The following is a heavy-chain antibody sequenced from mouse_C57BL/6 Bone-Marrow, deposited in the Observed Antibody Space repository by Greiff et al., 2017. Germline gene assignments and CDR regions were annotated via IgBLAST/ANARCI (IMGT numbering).Heavy chain of an antibody. CDR3: TTKGPFAY. V-gene: IGHV14-4*01. CDR2: IDPENGDT. J-gene: IGHJ3*01. CDR1: GFNIKDDY. Sequence: VQLQQSGAELVRPGASVKLSCTASGFNIKDDYMHWVKQRPEQGLEWIGWIDPENGDTEYASKFQGKATITADTSSNTAYLQLSSLTSEDTAVYYCTTKGPFAYWGLGTLVTVSA.